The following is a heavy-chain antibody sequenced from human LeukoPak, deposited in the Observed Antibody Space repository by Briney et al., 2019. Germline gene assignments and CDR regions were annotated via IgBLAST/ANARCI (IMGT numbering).Heavy chain of an antibody. Sequence: PGGSQRLSCAASGFTFSSYSMNWVRQAPGKGLEWVSYISSSSSTIYYADSVKGRFTISRDNAKNSLYLQMNSLRDEDTAVYYCAREYYDSSGCAFDYWGQGTLVTVSS. V-gene: IGHV3-48*02. J-gene: IGHJ4*02. D-gene: IGHD3-22*01. CDR2: ISSSSSTI. CDR3: AREYYDSSGCAFDY. CDR1: GFTFSSYS.